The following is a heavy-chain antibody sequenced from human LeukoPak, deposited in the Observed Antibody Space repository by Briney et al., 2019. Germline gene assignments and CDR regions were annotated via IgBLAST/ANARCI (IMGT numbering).Heavy chain of an antibody. Sequence: SQTLSLTCAISGDSVSSNSVTWNWIRQSPSRGLEWLGRTYYRSTWYNDYAVSVRGRITVNPDTSKNQFSLHLNSVTPEDTAVYYCARDRGKNPGSFDYWGQGTLVTVSS. CDR1: GDSVSSNSVT. CDR3: ARDRGKNPGSFDY. J-gene: IGHJ4*02. D-gene: IGHD1-14*01. CDR2: TYYRSTWYN. V-gene: IGHV6-1*01.